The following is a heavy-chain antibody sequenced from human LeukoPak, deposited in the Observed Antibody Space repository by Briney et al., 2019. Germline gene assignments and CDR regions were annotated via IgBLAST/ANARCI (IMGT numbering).Heavy chain of an antibody. V-gene: IGHV3-23*01. CDR2: ISGSGSST. CDR1: GFTFSSYA. CDR3: AKGKKVVGATTFDY. Sequence: GGSLRLSCAASGFTFSSYAMSWVRQAPGEGLEWVSAISGSGSSTYYADSVKGRFSISRDNSKNTLYLQMNSLRADDTAVYYCAKGKKVVGATTFDYWGQGTLVTVSS. D-gene: IGHD1-26*01. J-gene: IGHJ4*02.